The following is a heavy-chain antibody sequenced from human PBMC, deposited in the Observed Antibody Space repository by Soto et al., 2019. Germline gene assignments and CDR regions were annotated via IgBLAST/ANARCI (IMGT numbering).Heavy chain of an antibody. D-gene: IGHD6-19*01. Sequence: GGSMGLGCAASGYTLSAASMDWVRPAPGKGLEWVSYISSTGSTVYYADSVEGRFTISRDNAKNSLYLQMDSLRAEDTAVYYSARVRIGYGWYTSADWGQGTLVTVSS. CDR2: ISSTGSTV. J-gene: IGHJ4*02. CDR1: GYTLSAAS. CDR3: ARVRIGYGWYTSAD. V-gene: IGHV3-48*01.